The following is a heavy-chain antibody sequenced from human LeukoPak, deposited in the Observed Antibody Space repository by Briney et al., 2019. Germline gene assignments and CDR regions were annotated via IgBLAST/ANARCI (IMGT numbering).Heavy chain of an antibody. V-gene: IGHV4-34*01. Sequence: SETLSLTCAVYGGSFSGYYWSWIRQPPGKGLEWIGEINHSGSTNYNPSLKSRVTISVDTSKNQFSLKLSSVTAADTAVYYCARSSLRQWLPKRIGNWFDPWGQGTLVTVSS. CDR3: ARSSLRQWLPKRIGNWFDP. J-gene: IGHJ5*02. CDR2: INHSGST. D-gene: IGHD6-19*01. CDR1: GGSFSGYY.